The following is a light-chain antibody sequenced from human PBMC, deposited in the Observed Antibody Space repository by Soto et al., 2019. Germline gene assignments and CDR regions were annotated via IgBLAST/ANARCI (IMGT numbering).Light chain of an antibody. J-gene: IGLJ3*02. V-gene: IGLV1-47*01. CDR1: NSNIGSNY. CDR2: TNN. CDR3: AAWDDSLSGWV. Sequence: QSVLTQPPSASGTPGQRVTISCSGRNSNIGSNYVYWYQQVPGTAPKLLIYTNNQRPSGVPDRFSGSESATSASLAIGGLRSEDEADYYCAAWDDSLSGWVFGGGTKLTVL.